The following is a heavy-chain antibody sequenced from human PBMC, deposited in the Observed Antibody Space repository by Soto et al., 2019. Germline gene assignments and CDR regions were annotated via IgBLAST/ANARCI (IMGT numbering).Heavy chain of an antibody. J-gene: IGHJ5*02. D-gene: IGHD3-10*01. Sequence: QEQLVQSGAEVKKPGASVSISCRASGYTFISYYMHWVRQAPGHGLEWMGWINTWNGVTKYAQGFQDRVTMTRDASVNTAYMQLTWLTSDDTAVYYCARGTGSSWYDPWGQGTLVTVSS. CDR1: GYTFISYY. CDR2: INTWNGVT. CDR3: ARGTGSSWYDP. V-gene: IGHV1-2*02.